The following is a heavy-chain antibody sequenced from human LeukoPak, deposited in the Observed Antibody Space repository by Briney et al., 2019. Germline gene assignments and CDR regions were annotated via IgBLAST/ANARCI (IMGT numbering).Heavy chain of an antibody. CDR2: ISGYNGHT. V-gene: IGHV1-18*01. CDR3: ARVGTYGEGGDC. D-gene: IGHD3-3*02. Sequence: ASVKVSCKASGYTFSSYAISWVRQAPGQGPEWMGRISGYNGHTNYAQKLQGRLTMTTDTSTSTAYMELRSLRSDDTAVYYCARVGTYGEGGDCWGQGTLVTVSS. J-gene: IGHJ4*02. CDR1: GYTFSSYA.